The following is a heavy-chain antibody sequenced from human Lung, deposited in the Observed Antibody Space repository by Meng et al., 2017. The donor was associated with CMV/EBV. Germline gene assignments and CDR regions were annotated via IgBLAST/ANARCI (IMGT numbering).Heavy chain of an antibody. Sequence: SCAGSGFIFSDHYIDWVRQAPGKGLEWVGRAANKANSYTTEYAASVKGRFTFSRDDSENSLYLQMNSLRSEDTAVYYCTRGHSGIHIYAFDIWGQGNXVTVSS. J-gene: IGHJ3*02. D-gene: IGHD1-26*01. CDR3: TRGHSGIHIYAFDI. V-gene: IGHV3-72*01. CDR2: AANKANSYTT. CDR1: GFIFSDHY.